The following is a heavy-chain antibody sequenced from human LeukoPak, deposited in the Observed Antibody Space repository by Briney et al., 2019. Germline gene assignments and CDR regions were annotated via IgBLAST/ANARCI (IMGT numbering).Heavy chain of an antibody. J-gene: IGHJ4*02. CDR3: AKTMVRGVIVY. Sequence: TGGSLRLSCAASGFTFSSYAMSWVRQAPGKGLEWVSAISGSGGSTYYADSVKGRFTISSDNSRNTLYLQMNSLRAEDTAVYYCAKTMVRGVIVYWGQGTLVTVSS. CDR2: ISGSGGST. CDR1: GFTFSSYA. D-gene: IGHD3-10*01. V-gene: IGHV3-23*01.